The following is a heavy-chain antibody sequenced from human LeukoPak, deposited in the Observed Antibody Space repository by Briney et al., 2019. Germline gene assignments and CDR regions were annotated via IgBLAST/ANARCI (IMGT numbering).Heavy chain of an antibody. D-gene: IGHD6-13*01. CDR3: ARRNSWYDFDY. Sequence: TLSLTCAVSGGSISSGGYSWSWIRQPPGKGLEWIGYIYHSGSTYYNPSLKSRVTISVDRSKNQFSLKLSSVTAADTAVYYCARRNSWYDFDYWGQGTLVTVSS. V-gene: IGHV4-30-2*01. CDR1: GGSISSGGYS. J-gene: IGHJ4*02. CDR2: IYHSGST.